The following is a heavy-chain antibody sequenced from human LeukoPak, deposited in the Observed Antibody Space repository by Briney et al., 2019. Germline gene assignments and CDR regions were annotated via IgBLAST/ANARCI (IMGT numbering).Heavy chain of an antibody. J-gene: IGHJ3*02. CDR1: GYTFTGYY. D-gene: IGHD3-22*01. CDR2: INPNSGGT. Sequence: ASVKVSCKASGYTFTGYYMHWVRQAPGQGLEWMGWINPNSGGTNYAQKFQGRVTMTRDTSISTAYMELSRLRPDDTAVYYCARVPYDRTAFDIWGQGTMVTVSS. V-gene: IGHV1-2*02. CDR3: ARVPYDRTAFDI.